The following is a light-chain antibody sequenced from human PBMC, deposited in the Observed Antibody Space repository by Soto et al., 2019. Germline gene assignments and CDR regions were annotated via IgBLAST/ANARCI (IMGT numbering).Light chain of an antibody. CDR1: QSISSN. CDR2: GAS. Sequence: VMTQSPATLSVSPGERATLSCRASQSISSNLAWYQQKPGQAPRLLLYGASSRATGIPARFSGSGSGTDFTLTISSLEPEDIAVYYCQQRSNWPPVFTFGQGTRLEIK. V-gene: IGKV3D-15*01. CDR3: QQRSNWPPVFT. J-gene: IGKJ5*01.